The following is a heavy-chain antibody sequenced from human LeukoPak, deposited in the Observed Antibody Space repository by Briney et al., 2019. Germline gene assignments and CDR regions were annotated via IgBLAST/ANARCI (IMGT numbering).Heavy chain of an antibody. CDR2: ISSRSTYI. Sequence: PGGSLRLSCAASGFTFSSDSMNWVRQAPGKGLEWGSSISSRSTYIYHADSVKGRFTISRDNAKNSLYLQMNSLRAEDTAVYYCARDPYSGGYGDYYYYYMDLWGQGTTVTISS. CDR3: ARDPYSGGYGDYYYYYMDL. J-gene: IGHJ6*03. V-gene: IGHV3-21*01. CDR1: GFTFSSDS. D-gene: IGHD1-26*01.